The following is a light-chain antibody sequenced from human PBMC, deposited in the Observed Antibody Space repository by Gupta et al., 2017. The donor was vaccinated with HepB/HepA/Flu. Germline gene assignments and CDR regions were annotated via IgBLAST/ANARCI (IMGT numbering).Light chain of an antibody. CDR2: GDD. CDR1: SSNIGNDP. CDR3: ATWDDTLNGWV. V-gene: IGLV1-44*01. Sequence: QSVLTQPPSASGTPGQTVTISCSGSSSNIGNDPVNWYQPLPGLAPKLLIYGDDERPSGVPDRFSGSKSGTSASLAISGLQSEDEAEYYCATWDDTLNGWVFGGGTKLSVL. J-gene: IGLJ3*02.